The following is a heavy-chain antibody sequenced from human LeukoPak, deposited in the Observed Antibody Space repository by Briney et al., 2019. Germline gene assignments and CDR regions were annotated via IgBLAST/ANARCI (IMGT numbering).Heavy chain of an antibody. CDR2: IYPGDSDT. CDR1: GYSFTSYW. J-gene: IGHJ4*02. D-gene: IGHD3-22*01. Sequence: GESLKISCKGSGYSFTSYWIGWVRQMPGKGLEWMGIIYPGDSDTGYSPSFQGQVTISADKSISTAYLQWSSLKASDTAMYYCARLQYYYDSSGAPYFDYWGQGTLVTVSS. V-gene: IGHV5-51*01. CDR3: ARLQYYYDSSGAPYFDY.